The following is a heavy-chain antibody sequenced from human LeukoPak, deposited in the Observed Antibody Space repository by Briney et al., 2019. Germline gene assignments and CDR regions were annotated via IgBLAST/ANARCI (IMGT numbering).Heavy chain of an antibody. CDR2: ISYDGSNK. Sequence: GGSLRLSCAASGSSVSSIYMSWVRQAPGKGLEWVAVISYDGSNKYYADSVKGRFTISRDNSKNTLYLQMNSLRAEDTAVYYCARESRVKWLQKGGFVYWGQGTLVTVSS. V-gene: IGHV3-30*01. CDR3: ARESRVKWLQKGGFVY. D-gene: IGHD5-12*01. CDR1: GSSVSSIY. J-gene: IGHJ4*02.